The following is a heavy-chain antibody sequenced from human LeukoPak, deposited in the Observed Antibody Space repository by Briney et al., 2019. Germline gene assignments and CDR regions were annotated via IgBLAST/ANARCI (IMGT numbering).Heavy chain of an antibody. CDR1: GFTFNKYT. CDR3: ARDNWGGAFDI. V-gene: IGHV3-30*04. D-gene: IGHD7-27*01. Sequence: PGGSLRLSCAASGFTFNKYTMHWVRQAPGKGLEWVGVVLYDGSKKNNADSVKGRFTISRDNSKNMMHLQMNSLRAEDTALYYCARDNWGGAFDIWGQGTMVTVSS. CDR2: VLYDGSKK. J-gene: IGHJ3*02.